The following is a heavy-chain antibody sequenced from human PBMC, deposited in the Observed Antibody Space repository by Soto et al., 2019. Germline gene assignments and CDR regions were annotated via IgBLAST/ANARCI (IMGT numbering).Heavy chain of an antibody. J-gene: IGHJ4*02. CDR3: ARVSIVVAGREADY. CDR2: INHSGST. CDR1: GGSFRGYF. D-gene: IGHD6-19*01. Sequence: QVQLQQWGAGLLKPSETLSLTCAVFGGSFRGYFWSWIRQPPGKGLEWIGEINHSGSTNYNPSLESRVTISVDPSKNQFSLKLSSVTAADTAVYYCARVSIVVAGREADYWGQGTLVTVYS. V-gene: IGHV4-34*01.